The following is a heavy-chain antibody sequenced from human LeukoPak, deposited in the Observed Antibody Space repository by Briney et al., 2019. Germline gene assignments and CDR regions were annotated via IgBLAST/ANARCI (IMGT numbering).Heavy chain of an antibody. V-gene: IGHV3-23*01. CDR2: ISGSGGST. CDR3: AKDSVLRYFDWFHDAFDI. J-gene: IGHJ3*02. D-gene: IGHD3-9*01. Sequence: GSLRLSCAASGFTFSSYAMSWVRQAPGKGLEWVSAISGSGGSTYYADSVKGRFTISRDNSKNTLYLQMNSLRAEDTAVYYCAKDSVLRYFDWFHDAFDIWGQGTMVTVSS. CDR1: GFTFSSYA.